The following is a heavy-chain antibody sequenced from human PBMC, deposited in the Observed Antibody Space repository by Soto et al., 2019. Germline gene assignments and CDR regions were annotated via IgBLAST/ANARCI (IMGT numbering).Heavy chain of an antibody. D-gene: IGHD2-15*01. V-gene: IGHV4-30-4*01. Sequence: PSETLSLTCTVSGGSISSCDYYWSWIRQPPGKGLEWIGYIYYSGSTYYNPSLKSRVTISVDTSKNQFSLKLSSVTAADTAVYYCARRYCSGGCYFDYWGQGTLVTVSS. CDR1: GGSISSCDYY. J-gene: IGHJ4*02. CDR2: IYYSGST. CDR3: ARRYCSGGCYFDY.